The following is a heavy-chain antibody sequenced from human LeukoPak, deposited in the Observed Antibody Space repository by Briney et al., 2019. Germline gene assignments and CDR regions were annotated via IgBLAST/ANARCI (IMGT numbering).Heavy chain of an antibody. CDR2: ICNSGST. Sequence: SETLSLTCIVSGGSISSGDYSWSWIRQHPGKGLEWIGYICNSGSTYYNPSLKRRINISVDTSKNQFSLKLSSVTAADTAVYYCARAYDTRGTYGMDVWGQGTTVTVSS. J-gene: IGHJ6*02. CDR1: GGSISSGDYS. V-gene: IGHV4-31*03. D-gene: IGHD3-22*01. CDR3: ARAYDTRGTYGMDV.